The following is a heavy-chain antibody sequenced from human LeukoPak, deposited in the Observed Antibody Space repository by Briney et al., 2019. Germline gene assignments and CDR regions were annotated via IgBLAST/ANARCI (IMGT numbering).Heavy chain of an antibody. Sequence: GASVKVSCKASGYTFTGYYMHWVRQAPGQGLEWMGWINPNSGGTNYAQKFQGRVTMTRDTSISTAYMELSRLRSDDTAVYYCARDSKYYYDSSGYYCPDYWGQGTLVTVSS. D-gene: IGHD3-22*01. CDR3: ARDSKYYYDSSGYYCPDY. V-gene: IGHV1-2*02. CDR2: INPNSGGT. CDR1: GYTFTGYY. J-gene: IGHJ4*02.